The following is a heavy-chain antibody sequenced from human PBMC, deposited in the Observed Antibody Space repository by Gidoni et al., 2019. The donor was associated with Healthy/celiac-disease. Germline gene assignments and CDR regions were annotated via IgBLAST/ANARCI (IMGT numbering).Heavy chain of an antibody. J-gene: IGHJ4*02. CDR3: ARAGVMSLRFLEWLLSFDY. V-gene: IGHV1-2*02. CDR2: INPDSGGT. CDR1: GYTFTGYY. Sequence: QVQLVQSGAEVKKPGASVKVSCKASGYTFTGYYMHWGRQAPGPGLEWMGWINPDSGGTNDAQKFQGRVTMTRDTSISTAYMELSRLRSDDTAVYYCARAGVMSLRFLEWLLSFDYWGQGTLVTVSS. D-gene: IGHD3-3*01.